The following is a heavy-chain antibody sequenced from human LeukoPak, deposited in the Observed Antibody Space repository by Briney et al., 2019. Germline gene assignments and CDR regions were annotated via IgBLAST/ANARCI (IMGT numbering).Heavy chain of an antibody. J-gene: IGHJ4*02. CDR1: GYTFTGYY. Sequence: ASVKVSCKASGYTFTGYYMHWVRQAPGQGLEWMGWINPNSGGTNYAQKFQGRVTMTRDTSISTAYMELSRLRSDDTAVYYCAINPGIAVAGGDYWGQGTLVTVSS. D-gene: IGHD6-19*01. CDR3: AINPGIAVAGGDY. CDR2: INPNSGGT. V-gene: IGHV1-2*02.